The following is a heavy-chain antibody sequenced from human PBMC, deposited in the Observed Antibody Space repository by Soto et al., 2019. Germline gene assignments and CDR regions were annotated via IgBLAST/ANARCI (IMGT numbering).Heavy chain of an antibody. CDR2: IYYSGST. D-gene: IGHD3-10*01. J-gene: IGHJ4*02. CDR3: ARDRLYGSGQGALGY. CDR1: GGSISSGGYY. Sequence: QVQLQESGPGLVKPSQTLSLTCTVSGGSISSGGYYWSWIRQHPGKGLEWIGYIYYSGSTYYNPSLQSRVTISVDTSKNQSSLKLSSVTAAGTAVYYCARDRLYGSGQGALGYWGQGTLVTVSS. V-gene: IGHV4-31*03.